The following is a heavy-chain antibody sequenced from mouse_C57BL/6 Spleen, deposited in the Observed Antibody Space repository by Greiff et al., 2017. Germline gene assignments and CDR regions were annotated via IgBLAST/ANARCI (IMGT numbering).Heavy chain of an antibody. CDR2: ISYDGSN. D-gene: IGHD1-1*01. CDR3: ARDTTVVARWYFDV. CDR1: GYSITSGYY. V-gene: IGHV3-6*01. Sequence: EVQVVESGPGLVKPSQSLSLTCSVTGYSITSGYYWNWIRQFPGNKLEWMGYISYDGSNNYNPSLKNRISITRDTSKNQFFLKLNSVTTEDTATYYCARDTTVVARWYFDVWGTGTTVTVSS. J-gene: IGHJ1*03.